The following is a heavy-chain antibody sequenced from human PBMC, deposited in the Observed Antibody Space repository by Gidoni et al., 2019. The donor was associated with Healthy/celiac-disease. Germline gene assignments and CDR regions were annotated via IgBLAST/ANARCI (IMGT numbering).Heavy chain of an antibody. D-gene: IGHD6-13*01. J-gene: IGHJ3*02. CDR2: IVVGSGNT. V-gene: IGHV1-58*01. CDR1: GFTFTSSA. CDR3: AALDPYSSSWYAAFDI. Sequence: QMQLVQSGPEVKKPGTSVKVSCTASGFTFTSSAVLWGLQARGQRLEWIGWIVVGSGNTNYAQKFQERVTITRDMSTSTAYMELSSLRSEDTAVYYCAALDPYSSSWYAAFDIWGQGTMVTVSS.